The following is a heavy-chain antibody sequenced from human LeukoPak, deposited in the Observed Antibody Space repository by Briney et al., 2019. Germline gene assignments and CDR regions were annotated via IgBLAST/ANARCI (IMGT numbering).Heavy chain of an antibody. D-gene: IGHD6-13*01. CDR2: LYHSGTT. V-gene: IGHV4-39*07. Sequence: SETLSLTCTLSGDSITSSALYWTWVRQSPGKGLQWIQTLYHSGTTYYNPPLKSRVTTSVDPSKNQFSLKLTSMTAADTAVYYCASAGDSSSWYGNQFFDAWGQGTLVTVSS. J-gene: IGHJ5*02. CDR1: GDSITSSALY. CDR3: ASAGDSSSWYGNQFFDA.